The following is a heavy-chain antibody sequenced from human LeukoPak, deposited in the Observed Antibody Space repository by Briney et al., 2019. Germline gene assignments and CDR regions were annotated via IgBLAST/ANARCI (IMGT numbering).Heavy chain of an antibody. CDR1: GYTFTGYH. CDR3: TRTWWTEACSSSSCFTPDFDY. D-gene: IGHD2-2*02. J-gene: IGHJ4*02. CDR2: INPNSGDT. V-gene: IGHV1-2*06. Sequence: ASVKVSCKASGYTFTGYHMHWVRQAPGQGLEWMGRINPNSGDTNYAQKLQGRVTMTRDTSINTVYMELSSLEFDDTAVYYCTRTWWTEACSSSSCFTPDFDYWGQGTPVTVSS.